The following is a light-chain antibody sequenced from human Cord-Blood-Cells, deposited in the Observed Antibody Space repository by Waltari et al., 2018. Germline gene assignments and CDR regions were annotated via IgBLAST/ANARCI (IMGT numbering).Light chain of an antibody. CDR2: DVS. V-gene: IGLV2-14*01. CDR3: SSYTSSSTYV. J-gene: IGLJ1*01. CDR1: NSDVGGYNY. Sequence: QSALTQPASVSGSPGQAITISCTGTNSDVGGYNYVSWHQQHPGKAPKLMIYDVSKRPSGVSNRFSGSKSGNTASLTISGLQAEDEADYYCSSYTSSSTYVFGTGTKVTVL.